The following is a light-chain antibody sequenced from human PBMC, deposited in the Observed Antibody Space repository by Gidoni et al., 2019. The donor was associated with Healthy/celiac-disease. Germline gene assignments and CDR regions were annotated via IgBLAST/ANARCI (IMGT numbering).Light chain of an antibody. V-gene: IGKV3-20*01. J-gene: IGKJ4*01. CDR2: AAP. CDR1: QSVSSSY. Sequence: IALTQPPGTLSLSPGESATLSCRVSQSVSSSYVAWYQQKPGQAPRLLIYAAPSRATGIPDRCSGRGAWTYFSLTISRLEPEDVAVYYCQQYGSSPLTCGGGTRVEIK. CDR3: QQYGSSPLT.